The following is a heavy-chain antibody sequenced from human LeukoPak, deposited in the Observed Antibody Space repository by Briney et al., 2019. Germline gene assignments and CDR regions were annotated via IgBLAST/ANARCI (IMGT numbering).Heavy chain of an antibody. V-gene: IGHV4-39*01. CDR3: ARRYCSSTSCLLSWFDP. CDR1: GGSISSSSYY. D-gene: IGHD2-2*01. Sequence: SETLSLTCTVSGGSISSSSYYWGWIRQPPEKGLEWIGSIYYSGSTYYNPSLKSRVTISVDTSKNQFSLKLSSVTAADTAVYYCARRYCSSTSCLLSWFDPWGQGTLVTVSS. J-gene: IGHJ5*02. CDR2: IYYSGST.